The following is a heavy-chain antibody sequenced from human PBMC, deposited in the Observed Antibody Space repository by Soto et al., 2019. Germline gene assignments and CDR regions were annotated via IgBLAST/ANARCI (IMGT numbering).Heavy chain of an antibody. Sequence: SETLSLTCTVSGGSISSYYWSWIRQPPGKGLEWIGYIYYSGSTNYNPSLKSRVTISVDTSKNQFSLKLSSVTAADTAVYYCARVDHGEVFDYWGQGTLVTVSS. CDR2: IYYSGST. CDR1: GGSISSYY. CDR3: ARVDHGEVFDY. V-gene: IGHV4-59*01. J-gene: IGHJ4*02. D-gene: IGHD4-17*01.